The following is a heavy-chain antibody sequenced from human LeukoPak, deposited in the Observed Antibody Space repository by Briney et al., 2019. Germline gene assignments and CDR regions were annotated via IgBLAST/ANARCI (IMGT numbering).Heavy chain of an antibody. CDR1: GYTFTSYY. D-gene: IGHD3-16*02. V-gene: IGHV1-46*01. CDR3: ARIGLRGVIISRPLDY. Sequence: ASVKVSCKASGYTFTSYYMHWVRQAPGQGLEWMGIINPSGGNTGYAQKFQGRATMTRNTSISTAYMELSSLRSEDTAVYYCARIGLRGVIISRPLDYWGQGTLVTVSS. CDR2: INPSGGNT. J-gene: IGHJ4*02.